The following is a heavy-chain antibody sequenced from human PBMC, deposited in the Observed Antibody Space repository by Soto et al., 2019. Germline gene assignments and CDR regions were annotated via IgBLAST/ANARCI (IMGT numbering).Heavy chain of an antibody. CDR1: GFTFSSYW. CDR3: ARGSDLGYSTPMDV. D-gene: IGHD2-15*01. J-gene: IGHJ6*02. CDR2: IQQDGSQK. Sequence: HPGGSVRLSCAASGFTFSSYWMSWVRQAPGKGLEWVANIQQDGSQKWYVDSVKGRFTISRDNAKNSLYLQMNSLRAEDTALYYCARGSDLGYSTPMDVWGQGTTVTVSS. V-gene: IGHV3-7*05.